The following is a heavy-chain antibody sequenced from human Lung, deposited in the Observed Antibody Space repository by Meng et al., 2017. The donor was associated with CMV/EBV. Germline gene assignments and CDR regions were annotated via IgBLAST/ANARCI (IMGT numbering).Heavy chain of an antibody. CDR2: IYCSGST. CDR3: ARTNYGDYNWFDP. D-gene: IGHD4-17*01. J-gene: IGHJ5*02. Sequence: VQLQESGPGLVKPSQTLSLTCTVSGGSISSGGFYWSWIRQHPGKGLEWIGYIYCSGSTYYNPSLRSRVAISIDTSKNQFSLKLTSVTAADTAVYFCARTNYGDYNWFDPWGQGTLVTVSS. CDR1: GGSISSGGFY. V-gene: IGHV4-31*03.